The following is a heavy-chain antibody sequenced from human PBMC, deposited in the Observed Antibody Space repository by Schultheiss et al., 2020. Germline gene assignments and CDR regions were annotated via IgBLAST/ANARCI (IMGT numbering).Heavy chain of an antibody. D-gene: IGHD2-21*02. CDR2: IYHSGST. Sequence: SQTLSLTCTVSGGSISSSSYYWGWIRQPPEKGLEWIGSIYHSGSTYYNPSLKSRVTISVDTSKNQFSLKLNSVTAADTAVYYCARNCGGDCSYFQHWGQGTLVTVSS. J-gene: IGHJ1*01. V-gene: IGHV4-39*07. CDR1: GGSISSSSYY. CDR3: ARNCGGDCSYFQH.